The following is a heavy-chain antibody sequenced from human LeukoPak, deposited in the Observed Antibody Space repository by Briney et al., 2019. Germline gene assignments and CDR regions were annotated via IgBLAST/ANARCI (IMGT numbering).Heavy chain of an antibody. CDR2: INPNSGGT. J-gene: IGHJ6*04. CDR3: AREDYFVSGSANDV. CDR1: GYTFTGYY. D-gene: IGHD3-10*01. Sequence: ASVKVSCKASGYTFTGYYMHWVRQAPGQGLEWMGWINPNSGGTNYAQKFQGRVTMTMDTSIGTAYMELSRLRSDDMAVFYCAREDYFVSGSANDVWGKGTTVTISS. V-gene: IGHV1-2*02.